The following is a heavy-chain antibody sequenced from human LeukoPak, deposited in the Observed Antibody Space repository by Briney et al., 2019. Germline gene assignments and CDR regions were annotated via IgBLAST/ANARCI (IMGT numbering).Heavy chain of an antibody. CDR1: GFTFSSYS. CDR2: ISSSSSTI. CDR3: ARDSRSGY. J-gene: IGHJ4*02. V-gene: IGHV3-48*01. Sequence: PGGSLRLSCAASGFTFSSYSMNWVRQAPGKGLEWVSYISSSSSTIYYADSVKGRFTISRDNAKNSLYLQMNSLRAEDTAVYSCARDSRSGYWGQGTLVTVSS. D-gene: IGHD1-26*01.